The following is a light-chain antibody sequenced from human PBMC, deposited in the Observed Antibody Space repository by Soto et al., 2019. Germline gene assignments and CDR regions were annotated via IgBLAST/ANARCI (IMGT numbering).Light chain of an antibody. CDR3: HQYGSSPSYT. CDR2: GAS. J-gene: IGKJ2*01. CDR1: QSVSSSSY. Sequence: EIVLTQSPGTLSLSPGERATLSCRASQSVSSSSYLAWYQQKPGQAPRLLIYGASSRATGIPDRFSGSGSGTDFTLTISRLAPEDFAVYYCHQYGSSPSYTFGQGTKLEI. V-gene: IGKV3-20*01.